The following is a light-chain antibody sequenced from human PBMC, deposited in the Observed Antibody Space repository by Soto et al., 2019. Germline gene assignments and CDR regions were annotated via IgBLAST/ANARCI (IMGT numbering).Light chain of an antibody. CDR1: QSVLYSSNNKNY. Sequence: DIVMTQSRDSLSVSLGESATINCKSSQSVLYSSNNKNYLAWYQQKPGQPPKLLIYWASTRESGVPARFSGSGAGTDFTLTISSLQAEDVAVYYCQQYYTSPLTFGGGTKVDIK. CDR3: QQYYTSPLT. CDR2: WAS. J-gene: IGKJ4*01. V-gene: IGKV4-1*01.